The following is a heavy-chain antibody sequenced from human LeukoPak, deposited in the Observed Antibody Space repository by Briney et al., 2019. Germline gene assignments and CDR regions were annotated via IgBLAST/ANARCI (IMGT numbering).Heavy chain of an antibody. V-gene: IGHV4-59*12. CDR2: ISYSGST. CDR3: AREGGFYRPLDY. J-gene: IGHJ4*02. CDR1: GGSISNYY. D-gene: IGHD3-3*01. Sequence: KPSETLPLTCTVSGGSISNYYWNWIRQPPGKGLEWIGFISYSGSTNYSPSLRSRVTISVDTSKNQFSLNLRSVTAADTAVYYCAREGGFYRPLDYSGQGTLVTVSS.